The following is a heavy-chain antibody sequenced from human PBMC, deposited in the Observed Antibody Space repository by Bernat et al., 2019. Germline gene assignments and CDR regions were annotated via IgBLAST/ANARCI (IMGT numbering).Heavy chain of an antibody. Sequence: QLQLQESGPGLVKPSETLSLTCTVSGGSISGSSYNWGWIRQPPGKGLEFIGSIYYSGATYYNPSLKSRVTISVDTSKNKFSLRLSSVTAADTAVYYCARHSHYYYQMDVWGKGTTVTVSS. J-gene: IGHJ6*03. CDR2: IYYSGAT. V-gene: IGHV4-39*01. CDR3: ARHSHYYYQMDV. CDR1: GGSISGSSYN.